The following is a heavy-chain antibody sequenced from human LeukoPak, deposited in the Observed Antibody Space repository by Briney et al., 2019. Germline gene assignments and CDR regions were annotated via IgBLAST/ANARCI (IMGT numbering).Heavy chain of an antibody. V-gene: IGHV4-30-4*01. CDR2: INHSGST. CDR3: ARAKRYCSGGSCLLANFDY. D-gene: IGHD2-15*01. CDR1: GGSISSGDYY. Sequence: SETLSLTCTVSGGSISSGDYYWNWIRQPPGKGLEWIGEINHSGSTNYNPSLKSRVTISVDTSKNQFSLKLSSVTAADTAVYYCARAKRYCSGGSCLLANFDYWGQGTLVTVSS. J-gene: IGHJ4*02.